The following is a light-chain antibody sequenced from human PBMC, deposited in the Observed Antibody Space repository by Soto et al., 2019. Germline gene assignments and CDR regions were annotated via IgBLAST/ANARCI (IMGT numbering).Light chain of an antibody. CDR1: QSVSSS. CDR3: QQRSSWPLT. CDR2: DAS. V-gene: IGKV3-11*01. Sequence: DIVLTQSPATLSLSPGERVTLSCRASQSVSSSLAWYQQKPGQTPRLLIYDASNRATGIPARFNGSGSGTDFTLTVGSLEPEDFAVYYCQQRSSWPLTFGGGTKVGIK. J-gene: IGKJ4*01.